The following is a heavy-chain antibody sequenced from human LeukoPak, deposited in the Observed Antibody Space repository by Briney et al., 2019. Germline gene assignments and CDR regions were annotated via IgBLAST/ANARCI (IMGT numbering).Heavy chain of an antibody. Sequence: SETLSLTCTVSGGSISSGDYYWSWIRQPPGKGLEWIGYIYYSGSTYYNPSLKSRVTISVDTSKNQFSLKLSSVTAADTAVYYCARDEGSYAFDIWGQGTMVTVSS. CDR1: GGSISSGDYY. J-gene: IGHJ3*02. V-gene: IGHV4-30-4*01. D-gene: IGHD3-10*01. CDR3: ARDEGSYAFDI. CDR2: IYYSGST.